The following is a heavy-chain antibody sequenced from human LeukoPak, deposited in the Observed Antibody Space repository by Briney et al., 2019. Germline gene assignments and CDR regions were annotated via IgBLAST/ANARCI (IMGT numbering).Heavy chain of an antibody. V-gene: IGHV3-53*01. CDR2: IYSGGST. CDR3: ARGPRNSSSYQYFQH. Sequence: PGGSLRLSCAASGFTVSSNYMSWVRQAPGKGLEWVSVIYSGGSTYCADSEKGRFTISRDNAKNSLYLQMNSLRVEDTAVYYCARGPRNSSSYQYFQHWGQGTLVTVSS. CDR1: GFTVSSNY. D-gene: IGHD6-13*01. J-gene: IGHJ1*01.